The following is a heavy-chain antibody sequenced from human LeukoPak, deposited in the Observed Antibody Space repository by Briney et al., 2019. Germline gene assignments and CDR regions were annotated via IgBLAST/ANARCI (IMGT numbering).Heavy chain of an antibody. J-gene: IGHJ4*02. CDR2: ISTSSGTI. V-gene: IGHV3-48*02. CDR3: ARKVAVAGRGPYDY. Sequence: PGGSLRLSCAASGFTFSSYSMNWVRQAPGKGLEWVSYISTSSGTIYYADSVKGRFTIPRDNAKNSLYLQMNSLRDEDTAVYYCARKVAVAGRGPYDYWGQGTLVTVSS. CDR1: GFTFSSYS. D-gene: IGHD6-19*01.